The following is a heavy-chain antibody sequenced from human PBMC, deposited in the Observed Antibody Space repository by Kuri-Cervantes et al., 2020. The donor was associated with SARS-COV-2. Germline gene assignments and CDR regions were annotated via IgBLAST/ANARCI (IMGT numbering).Heavy chain of an antibody. Sequence: GESLKISCAASGFTVSSNYMSWVRQAPGKGLEWVSVIYSGGSTYYADSVKGRFTISRDNSKNTLYLQMNSLRAEDTAVYYCARGGYGDYYTYWGQGTLVTVSS. CDR3: ARGGYGDYYTY. CDR1: GFTVSSNY. V-gene: IGHV3-53*01. J-gene: IGHJ4*02. D-gene: IGHD4-17*01. CDR2: IYSGGST.